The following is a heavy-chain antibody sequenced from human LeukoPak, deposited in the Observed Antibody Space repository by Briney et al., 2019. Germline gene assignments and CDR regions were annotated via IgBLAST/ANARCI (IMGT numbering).Heavy chain of an antibody. V-gene: IGHV1-69*04. CDR1: GGTFSSYA. CDR3: AKDSYSSGYYFDY. Sequence: SVKVSCKASGGTFSSYAISWVRQAPGQGLEWMGRIIPILGIANYAQKFQGRVTITADKSTSTAYMELSSLRSEDTALYYCAKDSYSSGYYFDYWGQGTLVTVSS. J-gene: IGHJ4*02. CDR2: IIPILGIA. D-gene: IGHD3-22*01.